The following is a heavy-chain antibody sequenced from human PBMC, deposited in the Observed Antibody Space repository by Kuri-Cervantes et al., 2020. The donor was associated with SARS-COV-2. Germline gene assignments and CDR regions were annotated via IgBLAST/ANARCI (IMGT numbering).Heavy chain of an antibody. Sequence: GSLRLSCAVYGGSFSGYYWSWIRQPPGKGLERIGEINHSGSTNYNPSLKSRVTISVDTSKNQFSLKLSSVTAADTAVYYCARALRCTNGVCYRSWFDPWGQGTLVTVSS. CDR1: GGSFSGYY. CDR2: INHSGST. J-gene: IGHJ5*02. CDR3: ARALRCTNGVCYRSWFDP. D-gene: IGHD2-8*01. V-gene: IGHV4-34*01.